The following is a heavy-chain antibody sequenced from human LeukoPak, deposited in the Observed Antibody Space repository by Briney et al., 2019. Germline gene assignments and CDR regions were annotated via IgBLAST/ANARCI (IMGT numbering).Heavy chain of an antibody. Sequence: GGSLRRSCAASGFTFSNYGLSWVRQAPGKGLEWVSAISGSGGSTYYADSVKGRFTISRDNSKNTLYLQMNSLRAEDTAIYYCAKYGGHSSGFDYWGQGTLVTVSS. D-gene: IGHD4-23*01. CDR1: GFTFSNYG. V-gene: IGHV3-23*01. J-gene: IGHJ4*02. CDR3: AKYGGHSSGFDY. CDR2: ISGSGGST.